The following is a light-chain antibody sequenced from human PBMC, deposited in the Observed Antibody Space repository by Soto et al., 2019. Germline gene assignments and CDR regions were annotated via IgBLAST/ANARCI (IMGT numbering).Light chain of an antibody. CDR2: DAS. V-gene: IGKV1-5*01. CDR3: QQYDTYWT. Sequence: DIQMTQSLSTLSASLIDRVTITCRASQSISSWLAWYQQKPGRAPNLLIYDASNLESGVPSRFSGSGSGTEFTLTISSLQPDDFGTYYCQQYDTYWTFGQGTKVDI. CDR1: QSISSW. J-gene: IGKJ1*01.